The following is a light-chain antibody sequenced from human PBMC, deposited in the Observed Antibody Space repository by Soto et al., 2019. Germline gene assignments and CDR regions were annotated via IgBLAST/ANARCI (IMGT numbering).Light chain of an antibody. V-gene: IGKV1-9*01. CDR2: GAS. CDR1: QGISSY. CDR3: QQFKSYPIT. Sequence: DILLTQSPSFLSASVGDRVTITCRASQGISSYLAWYQQKPGKAPKLLIYGASTLQSGVPSRFSGSGSGTEFTLTISSLQPEDFATYYCQQFKSYPITFGQGTRLEIK. J-gene: IGKJ5*01.